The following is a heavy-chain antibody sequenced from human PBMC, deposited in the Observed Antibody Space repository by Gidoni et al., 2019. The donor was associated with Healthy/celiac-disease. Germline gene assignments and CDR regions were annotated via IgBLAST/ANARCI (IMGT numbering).Heavy chain of an antibody. CDR1: GGSISRGGYY. D-gene: IGHD3-10*01. J-gene: IGHJ6*02. CDR2: IHYSGST. V-gene: IGHV4-31*03. Sequence: QVQLQESGPGLVKPSQTLSLTCTVSGGSISRGGYYWSWVRQHPGKGLEWIGYIHYSGSTYYSPSLKSRVTISLDTSKNQFSLKLSSVTAADTAVYYCARDVGVGLTYYGMDVWGQGTTVTVSS. CDR3: ARDVGVGLTYYGMDV.